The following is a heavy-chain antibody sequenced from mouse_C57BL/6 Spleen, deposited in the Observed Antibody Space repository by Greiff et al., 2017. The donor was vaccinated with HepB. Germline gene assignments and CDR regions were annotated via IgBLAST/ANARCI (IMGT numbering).Heavy chain of an antibody. J-gene: IGHJ4*01. CDR2: FYPGSGSI. D-gene: IGHD2-1*01. V-gene: IGHV1-62-2*01. CDR1: GYTFTEYT. Sequence: QVQLQQSGAELVKPGASVKLSCKASGYTFTEYTIHWVKQRSGQGLEWIGWFYPGSGSIKYNEKFKDKATLTADKSSSTVYMELSRLTSEDSAVYFCARHEEGKGIYYGKGYAMDYWGQGTSVTVSS. CDR3: ARHEEGKGIYYGKGYAMDY.